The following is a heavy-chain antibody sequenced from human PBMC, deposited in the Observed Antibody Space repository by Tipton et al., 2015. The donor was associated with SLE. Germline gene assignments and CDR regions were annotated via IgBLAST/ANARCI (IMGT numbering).Heavy chain of an antibody. CDR2: INHSGST. D-gene: IGHD1-26*01. J-gene: IGHJ4*02. CDR3: AREGGGSYF. Sequence: TLSLTCAVYGGSFSGYYWSWIRQPPGKGLEWIGEINHSGSTNYNPSLKSRVTLSLDTSKNQFSLKLTSVTAADTAVYFCAREGGGSYFWGQGTLVTVSS. CDR1: GGSFSGYY. V-gene: IGHV4-34*01.